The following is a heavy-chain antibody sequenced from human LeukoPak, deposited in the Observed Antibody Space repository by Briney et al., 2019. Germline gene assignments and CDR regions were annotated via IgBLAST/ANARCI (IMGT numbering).Heavy chain of an antibody. CDR3: ARVGSSGYLDAFDI. CDR2: INHSGST. J-gene: IGHJ3*02. CDR1: GGSFSGYY. V-gene: IGHV4-34*01. D-gene: IGHD3-22*01. Sequence: PSETLSLTCAVYGGSFSGYYWSWIRQPPGKGLEWIGEINHSGSTNYNPSLKSRVTISVDTSKNQFSLKLYSVTAADTAVYYCARVGSSGYLDAFDIWGQGTMVTVSS.